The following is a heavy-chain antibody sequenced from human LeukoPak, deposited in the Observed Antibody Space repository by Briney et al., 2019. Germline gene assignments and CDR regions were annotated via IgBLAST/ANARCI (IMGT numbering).Heavy chain of an antibody. D-gene: IGHD6-13*01. Sequence: ASVKVSCKASGYTFTGYYLHWVRLPPGQGLEWMGWINPNSGGTNYAHKFQVRVTMTRDTYISTAYMELRRLRSDATDVYYCARDGIAAAGSEFDPYGQGTLVTVSS. J-gene: IGHJ5*02. CDR2: INPNSGGT. CDR1: GYTFTGYY. V-gene: IGHV1-2*07. CDR3: ARDGIAAAGSEFDP.